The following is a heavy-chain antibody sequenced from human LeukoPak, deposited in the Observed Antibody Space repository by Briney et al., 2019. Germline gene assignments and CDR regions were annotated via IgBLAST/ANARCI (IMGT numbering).Heavy chain of an antibody. J-gene: IGHJ3*02. Sequence: PGRSLRLSCAASGFTFDDYAMHWVRQAPGKGLEWVSGISWNSGSIGYADSVKGRFTISRDNSKNTLYLQMNSLRAEDTAVHYCARERGGATGAFDIWGQGTMVTVSS. CDR1: GFTFDDYA. D-gene: IGHD1-26*01. V-gene: IGHV3-9*01. CDR3: ARERGGATGAFDI. CDR2: ISWNSGSI.